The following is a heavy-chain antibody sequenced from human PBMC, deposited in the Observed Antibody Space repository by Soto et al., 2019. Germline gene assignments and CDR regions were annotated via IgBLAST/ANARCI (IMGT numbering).Heavy chain of an antibody. CDR2: IYHSGST. CDR3: AGGFGSGHYDY. D-gene: IGHD5-18*01. V-gene: IGHV4-4*02. Sequence: QVQLQQSGPGLVKPSGTLSLTCDVSGVSISSSSWWSWVRQPPGKGLEWVGEIYHSGSTNYKPSLKRRVTVAVDKSKTPFSLPLPSVTAADTAVYYCAGGFGSGHYDYWRQGALVTVSS. CDR1: GVSISSSSW. J-gene: IGHJ4*02.